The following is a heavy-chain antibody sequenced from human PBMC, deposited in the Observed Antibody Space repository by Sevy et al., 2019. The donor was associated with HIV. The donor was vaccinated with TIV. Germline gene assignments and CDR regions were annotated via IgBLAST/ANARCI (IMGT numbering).Heavy chain of an antibody. Sequence: SENLSLTCTVSGGSISSYYWSWIRHPPGKGLEWVGYIYYSVSTNYNPSLKSRVTISVDTSKNQSSLKLSSVTAADTAVYYRARHGKEDWFDPWGQGTLVTVSS. D-gene: IGHD1-26*01. J-gene: IGHJ5*02. CDR1: GGSISSYY. V-gene: IGHV4-59*08. CDR3: ARHGKEDWFDP. CDR2: IYYSVST.